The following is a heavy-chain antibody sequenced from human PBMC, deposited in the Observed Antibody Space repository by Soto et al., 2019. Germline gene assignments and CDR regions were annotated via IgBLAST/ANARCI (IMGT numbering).Heavy chain of an antibody. CDR2: IGGGGSST. CDR3: AQISDSATSV. J-gene: IGHJ4*02. D-gene: IGHD5-18*01. Sequence: EVQLLESGGGLVQPGGSLRLSCEASGLTFSSYAMNWVRQAPGKGLEWVSAIGGGGSSTYYAGSVKGRFTISRDNSKNTLYLQMNSLRAEDTALYYCAQISDSATSVWGQGTLVTVSS. CDR1: GLTFSSYA. V-gene: IGHV3-23*01.